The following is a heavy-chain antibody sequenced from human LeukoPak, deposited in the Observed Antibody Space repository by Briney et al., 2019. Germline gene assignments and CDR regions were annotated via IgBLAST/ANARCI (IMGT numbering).Heavy chain of an antibody. J-gene: IGHJ4*02. V-gene: IGHV3-23*01. CDR3: AKDGCSGYDTPYYFDY. Sequence: GGSLRLSCAASGFTFTSYAMSWVRQAPGKGLEWVSGVGGSGNSTYYADSVKGRFTISRDNSKNTLYLQMNSLRAEDTAVYYCAKDGCSGYDTPYYFDYWGQGTLVTVSS. CDR2: VGGSGNST. D-gene: IGHD5-12*01. CDR1: GFTFTSYA.